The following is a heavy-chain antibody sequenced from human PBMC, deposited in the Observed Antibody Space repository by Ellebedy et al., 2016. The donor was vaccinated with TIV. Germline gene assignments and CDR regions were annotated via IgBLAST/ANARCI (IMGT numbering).Heavy chain of an antibody. D-gene: IGHD1-26*01. J-gene: IGHJ4*02. CDR3: ATMIVGATSNFFDH. Sequence: PSETLSLTCTVSADSFSSNYWSWIRQPAGKGLEWIGRISASGSTNYNPSLKSRVTMSLDTSKNQFSLKLHSVTAADTAVYYCATMIVGATSNFFDHWGQGTLVTVSS. CDR1: ADSFSSNY. V-gene: IGHV4-4*07. CDR2: ISASGST.